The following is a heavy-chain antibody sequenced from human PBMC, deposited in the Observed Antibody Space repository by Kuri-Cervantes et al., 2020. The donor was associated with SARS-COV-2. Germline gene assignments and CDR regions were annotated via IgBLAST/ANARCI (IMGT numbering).Heavy chain of an antibody. J-gene: IGHJ4*02. CDR3: ARLYSSGGNFDY. V-gene: IGHV3-11*04. D-gene: IGHD6-19*01. CDR2: ISSSGSTI. Sequence: GESLKISCAASGFTFSDYYMSWIRQAPGKGLEWVSYISSSGSTIYYADSVKGRFTISRDNAKNSLYLQMNSLRAEDTAVYYCARLYSSGGNFDYWGQGTLVTVSS. CDR1: GFTFSDYY.